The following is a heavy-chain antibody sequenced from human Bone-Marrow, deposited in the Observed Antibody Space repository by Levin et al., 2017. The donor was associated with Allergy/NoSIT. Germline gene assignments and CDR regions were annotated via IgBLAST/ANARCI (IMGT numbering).Heavy chain of an antibody. D-gene: IGHD3-9*01. V-gene: IGHV3-49*03. CDR1: GFTFGDYA. Sequence: GGSLRLSCTGSGFTFGDYAVSWFRQAPGKGLEWVGFIRSKVYGGTKEYAASVKGRFTISRDDSNRVAYLQMNSLKTEDTAVYYCARRNLNVLTGDFHFDYWGQGTLVTVSS. J-gene: IGHJ4*02. CDR2: IRSKVYGGTK. CDR3: ARRNLNVLTGDFHFDY.